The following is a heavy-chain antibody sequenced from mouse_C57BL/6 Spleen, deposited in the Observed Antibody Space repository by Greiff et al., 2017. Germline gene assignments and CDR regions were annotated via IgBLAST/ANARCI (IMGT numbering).Heavy chain of an antibody. CDR2: IHPNSGST. Sequence: QVQLQQPGAELVKPGASVKLSCKASGYTFTSYWMHWVKQRPGQGLEWIGMIHPNSGSTNYNEKFKSKATLTVDKSSSTAYMQLSSLTSEDSAVYYGARDYPREAMDYWGQGTSVTVSS. D-gene: IGHD5-5*01. J-gene: IGHJ4*01. CDR1: GYTFTSYW. V-gene: IGHV1-64*01. CDR3: ARDYPREAMDY.